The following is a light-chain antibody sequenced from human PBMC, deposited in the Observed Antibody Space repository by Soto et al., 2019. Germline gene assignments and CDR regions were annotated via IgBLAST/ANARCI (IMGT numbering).Light chain of an antibody. CDR3: AAWDASLNGYV. Sequence: ALTQPPSASGTPGQRVTISCSGSSSNIGSKTVNWYQQLPGTAPKLLIYSNYQRPSGVPDRFSGSKSGTSASLAISGLQSEDEADYYCAAWDASLNGYVFGTGTKVTVL. J-gene: IGLJ1*01. CDR2: SNY. V-gene: IGLV1-44*01. CDR1: SSNIGSKT.